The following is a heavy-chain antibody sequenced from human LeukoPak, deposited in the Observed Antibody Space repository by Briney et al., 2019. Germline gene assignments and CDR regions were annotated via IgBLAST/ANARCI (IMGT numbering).Heavy chain of an antibody. V-gene: IGHV4-4*07. Sequence: SETLSLTCTVSGGSISSYYWSWIRQPAGKGLEWIGRIYTSGSTNYNPSLKSRATMSVDTSKNQFSLKLSSVTAADTAVYYCARASPMAREDAFDIWGQGTMVTVSS. CDR1: GGSISSYY. J-gene: IGHJ3*02. D-gene: IGHD2-8*01. CDR3: ARASPMAREDAFDI. CDR2: IYTSGST.